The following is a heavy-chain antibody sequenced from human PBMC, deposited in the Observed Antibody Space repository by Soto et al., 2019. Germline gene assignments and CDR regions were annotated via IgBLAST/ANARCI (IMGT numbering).Heavy chain of an antibody. D-gene: IGHD6-13*01. J-gene: IGHJ5*02. CDR1: GYTFTSYG. CDR3: ARDRSGYNHYSSSGYWFDP. V-gene: IGHV1-18*01. CDR2: ISAYNGNT. Sequence: QVQLVQSGAEVKKPGASVKVSCKASGYTFTSYGISWVRQAPGQGLEWMGWISAYNGNTNYAQKLQGRVTMTTDTSTSTAYMELRSLRSDDTAVYYCARDRSGYNHYSSSGYWFDPWGQGTLFTVSS.